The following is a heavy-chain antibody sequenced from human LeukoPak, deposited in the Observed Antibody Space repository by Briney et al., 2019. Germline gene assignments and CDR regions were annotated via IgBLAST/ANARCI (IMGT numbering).Heavy chain of an antibody. CDR2: IIPIFGTA. Sequence: SVKVSCTASGGTFSSYAISWVRQAPGQGLEWMGGIIPIFGTANYAQKFQGRVTITADESTSTAYMELSSLRSEDTAVYYCARGGGITYYDYVWGSYRHNSFDYWGQGTLVTVSS. J-gene: IGHJ4*02. V-gene: IGHV1-69*13. CDR3: ARGGGITYYDYVWGSYRHNSFDY. CDR1: GGTFSSYA. D-gene: IGHD3-16*02.